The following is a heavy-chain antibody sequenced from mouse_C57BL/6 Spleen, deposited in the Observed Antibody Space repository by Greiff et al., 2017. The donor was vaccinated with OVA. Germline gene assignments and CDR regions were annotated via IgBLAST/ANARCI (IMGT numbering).Heavy chain of an antibody. J-gene: IGHJ2*01. CDR3: ARRDYDGYYFDY. V-gene: IGHV1-81*01. Sequence: QVQLQQSGAELARPGASVKLSCKASGYTFTSYGISWEKQRTGQGLEWIGEIYPRSGNTYYNEKFKGKATLTADKSSSTAYMELRSLTSEDSAVYFCARRDYDGYYFDYWGQGTTLTVSS. CDR1: GYTFTSYG. CDR2: IYPRSGNT. D-gene: IGHD2-4*01.